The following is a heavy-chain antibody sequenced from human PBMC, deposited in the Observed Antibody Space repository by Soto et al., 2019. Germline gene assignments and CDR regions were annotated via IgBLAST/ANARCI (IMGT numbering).Heavy chain of an antibody. V-gene: IGHV3-73*01. J-gene: IGHJ3*02. CDR2: IRSKANSYAT. Sequence: EVQLVESGGGLVQPGGSLKLSCAASGFTFSGSAMHWVRQASGKGLEWVGRIRSKANSYATAYAASVKGRFTISRDDSKNTAYLQMNSLKTEDTAVYYCTRLPRVTTFGCAFDIWGQGKMVTVSS. D-gene: IGHD4-17*01. CDR1: GFTFSGSA. CDR3: TRLPRVTTFGCAFDI.